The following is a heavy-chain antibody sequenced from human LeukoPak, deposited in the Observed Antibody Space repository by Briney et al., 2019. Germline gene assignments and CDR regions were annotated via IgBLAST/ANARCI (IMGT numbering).Heavy chain of an antibody. CDR3: ARSSRGDAINFDY. D-gene: IGHD2-21*02. J-gene: IGHJ4*02. Sequence: PGGSLRLSCAASVFTFSSYWMHWVRHAPGKGLVWVSRLNSDGSSTSYADSVKGRFPISRDNAKNTLYLQMNSLRAEDTAVYYCARSSRGDAINFDYWGQGTLVTVSS. V-gene: IGHV3-74*01. CDR1: VFTFSSYW. CDR2: LNSDGSST.